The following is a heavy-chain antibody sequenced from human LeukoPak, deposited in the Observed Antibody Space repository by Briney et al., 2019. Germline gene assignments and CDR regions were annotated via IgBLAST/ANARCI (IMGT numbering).Heavy chain of an antibody. Sequence: GASLRLSCAASGFTFSSYAMSWVRQAPGKGPEWVSAISGSGGSTYYADSVKGRFTISRDNSKNTLYLQMNSLRAEDTAVYYCAKVALAAAEDYYYGMDVWGQGTTVTVSS. J-gene: IGHJ6*02. CDR1: GFTFSSYA. V-gene: IGHV3-23*01. CDR2: ISGSGGST. CDR3: AKVALAAAEDYYYGMDV. D-gene: IGHD6-13*01.